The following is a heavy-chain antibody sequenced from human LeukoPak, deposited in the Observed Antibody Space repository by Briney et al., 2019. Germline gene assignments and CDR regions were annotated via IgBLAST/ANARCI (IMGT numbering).Heavy chain of an antibody. D-gene: IGHD2-15*01. Sequence: GGSLRLSCAASGFTFRNYAMSWVRQAPGKGLEWVSGISWNSGSIGYADSVKGRFTISRDNAKNSLYLQMNSLRTEDTALYYCAKWDCSGGSCYSGFDYWGQGTLVTVSS. CDR1: GFTFRNYA. CDR3: AKWDCSGGSCYSGFDY. J-gene: IGHJ4*02. CDR2: ISWNSGSI. V-gene: IGHV3-9*01.